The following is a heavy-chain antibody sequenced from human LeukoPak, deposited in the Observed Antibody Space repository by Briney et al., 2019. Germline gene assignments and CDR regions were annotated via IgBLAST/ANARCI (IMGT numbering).Heavy chain of an antibody. CDR1: GGSVSSGSYY. D-gene: IGHD1-26*01. V-gene: IGHV4-61*01. Sequence: SETLSLTCTVSGGSVSSGSYYWSWIRQPPGKGLEWIGYIYYSGSTNYNPSLKSRVTISVDTSKNQFSLKLSSVTAADTAVYYCARDPGIVGATHNWFDPWGQGTLVTVSS. CDR2: IYYSGST. J-gene: IGHJ5*02. CDR3: ARDPGIVGATHNWFDP.